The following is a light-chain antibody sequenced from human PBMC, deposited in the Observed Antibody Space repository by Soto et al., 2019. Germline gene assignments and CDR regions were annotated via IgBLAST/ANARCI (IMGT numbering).Light chain of an antibody. CDR3: QQYNTYST. Sequence: EIVLTQSPGTLSLSPGERATLSCRASQSVSNNYLAWYQQKPGQAPRLLIYGASNRATGIPDRFSGSGSGTDFTLTISSLQPDDFATYYCQQYNTYSTFGQGTRLEIK. CDR1: QSVSNNY. CDR2: GAS. J-gene: IGKJ5*01. V-gene: IGKV3-20*01.